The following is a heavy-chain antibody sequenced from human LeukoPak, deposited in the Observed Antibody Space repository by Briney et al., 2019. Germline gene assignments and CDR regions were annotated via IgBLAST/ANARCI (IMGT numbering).Heavy chain of an antibody. Sequence: GGSLRLSCAASGFTFSSYGMHWVRQAPGKGLEWVAFIRYDGSNKYYADSVKGRFTISRDNSKNTLYLQMNSLRAEDTAVYNCAKAPYYYDSSGPDYWGQETLVTVSS. J-gene: IGHJ4*02. V-gene: IGHV3-30*02. CDR2: IRYDGSNK. CDR3: AKAPYYYDSSGPDY. CDR1: GFTFSSYG. D-gene: IGHD3-22*01.